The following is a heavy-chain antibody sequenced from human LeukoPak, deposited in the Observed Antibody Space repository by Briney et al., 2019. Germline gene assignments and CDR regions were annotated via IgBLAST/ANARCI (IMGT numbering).Heavy chain of an antibody. CDR3: ARGPTSSTFDY. V-gene: IGHV1-69*04. J-gene: IGHJ4*02. D-gene: IGHD6-6*01. CDR1: GGTFSSYA. CDR2: IIPILGIA. Sequence: ASVKVSCKASGGTFSSYAISWVRQAPGQGLEWMGRIIPILGIANYAQKFQGRVTVTADKSTSTAYMELSSLRSEDTAVYYCARGPTSSTFDYWGQGTLVTVSS.